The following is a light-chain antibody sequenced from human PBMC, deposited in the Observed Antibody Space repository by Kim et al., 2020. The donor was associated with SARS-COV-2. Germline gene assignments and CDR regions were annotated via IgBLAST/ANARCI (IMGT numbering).Light chain of an antibody. CDR3: SSDTSTSSLV. Sequence: QSALTQPASASGSPGQTITISCSGTTSDFGGYYYVSLYQQPAGKAPKLMFYDVSDRPPGLSNLFSGSTSATTASLTISGLHAEDEADYFCSSDTSTSSLVVGAGTKVTVL. J-gene: IGLJ1*01. V-gene: IGLV2-14*03. CDR2: DVS. CDR1: TSDFGGYYY.